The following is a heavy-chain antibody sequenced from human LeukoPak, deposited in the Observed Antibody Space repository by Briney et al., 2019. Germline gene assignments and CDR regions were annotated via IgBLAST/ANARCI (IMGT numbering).Heavy chain of an antibody. D-gene: IGHD3-10*02. CDR2: ISTDGSTR. J-gene: IGHJ4*02. CDR1: GFTFSNYW. Sequence: GGSLRLSCTASGFTFSNYWMHWVRQAPGKGLAWVSRISTDGSTRHYADSVKGRFTISRDNAKNTVYLQMNSLRAEDTAMYYCASPPSHVGEGGGDCWGRGTLVTVSS. CDR3: ASPPSHVGEGGGDC. V-gene: IGHV3-74*01.